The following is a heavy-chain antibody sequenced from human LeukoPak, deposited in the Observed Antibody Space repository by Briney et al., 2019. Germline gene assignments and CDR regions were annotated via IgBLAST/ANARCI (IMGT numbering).Heavy chain of an antibody. D-gene: IGHD2-2*02. J-gene: IGHJ4*02. Sequence: SETLSLTCPFSGGSLSSSSYYWRWLRQPPGKGLEWLGSIYYSGSIYYNPSLKSRVTISVDTSKIQFSLKLSSVTAADTAVYYCARHHYCSSTSCYKPGGYFDYWGQGTLVTVSS. CDR2: IYYSGSI. CDR1: GGSLSSSSYY. CDR3: ARHHYCSSTSCYKPGGYFDY. V-gene: IGHV4-39*01.